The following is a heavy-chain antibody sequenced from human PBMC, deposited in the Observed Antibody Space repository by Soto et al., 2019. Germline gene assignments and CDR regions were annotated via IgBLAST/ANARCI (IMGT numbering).Heavy chain of an antibody. D-gene: IGHD5-18*01. Sequence: GGSLRLSCAASGFTFSSYGMHWVRQAPGKGLEWVAVISYDGSNKYYADSVKGRFTISRDNSKNTLYLQMNSLRAGDTAVYYCAKDRAMVPYYYGMDVWGQGTTVTVSS. J-gene: IGHJ6*02. V-gene: IGHV3-30*18. CDR2: ISYDGSNK. CDR3: AKDRAMVPYYYGMDV. CDR1: GFTFSSYG.